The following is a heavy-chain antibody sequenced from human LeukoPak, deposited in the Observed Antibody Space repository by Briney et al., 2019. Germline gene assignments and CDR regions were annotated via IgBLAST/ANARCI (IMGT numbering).Heavy chain of an antibody. CDR1: GFIFNNAW. J-gene: IGHJ3*02. CDR2: IKSKKDGETT. CDR3: VTLGYCTTTRCYATDGGAFDI. Sequence: GGSLRLSCAGSGFIFNNAWMSWVRQAPGKGPEWVGRIKSKKDGETTNYAAPVKGRFFISGDDSRNTLYLQMNSLKVEDTAVYYCVTLGYCTTTRCYATDGGAFDIWGQGTMVTVSS. D-gene: IGHD2-2*01. V-gene: IGHV3-15*01.